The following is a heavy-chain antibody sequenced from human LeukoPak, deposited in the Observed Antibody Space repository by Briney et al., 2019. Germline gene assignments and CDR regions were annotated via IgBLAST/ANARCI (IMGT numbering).Heavy chain of an antibody. Sequence: SVKVSCKASGGTFSSYAFSWVRQAPGQGLEWMGGIIPLLGTANYAQKFQGRVTITADTSSSTVYMELRSLRSDDTAVYYCARGSRTGWYYFDYWGQGTLVTVSS. D-gene: IGHD6-19*01. CDR2: IIPLLGTA. V-gene: IGHV1-69*06. CDR1: GGTFSSYA. J-gene: IGHJ4*02. CDR3: ARGSRTGWYYFDY.